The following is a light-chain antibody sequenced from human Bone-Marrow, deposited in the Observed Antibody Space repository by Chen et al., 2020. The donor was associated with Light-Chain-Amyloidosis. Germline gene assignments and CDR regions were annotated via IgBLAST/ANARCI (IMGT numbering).Light chain of an antibody. CDR1: SSNIGINY. V-gene: IGLV1-47*01. CDR2: RNH. J-gene: IGLJ1*01. Sequence: QSVLTQPPSASGTPGQRVTISCSGASSNIGINYVYWYQPFPGAAPNLLIHRNHQRPSGVPDRFSASKSGTSAFRAISGLRSEDEADYYCAAWDGSLSGYVFGTGTKVIVL. CDR3: AAWDGSLSGYV.